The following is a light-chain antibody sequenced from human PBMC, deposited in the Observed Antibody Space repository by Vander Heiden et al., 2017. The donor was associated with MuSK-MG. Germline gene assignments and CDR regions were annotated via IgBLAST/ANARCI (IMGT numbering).Light chain of an antibody. CDR3: QSYDSSNHAVV. V-gene: IGLV6-57*03. J-gene: IGLJ2*01. CDR2: EDN. CDR1: SGSIASNY. Sequence: NFMLTQPHSVSESPGKTVTIPCTRSSGSIASNYVQWYQQRPGSAPTTVIYEDNQRPSGVPDRFSGSIDSSSNSASLTISGLKTEDEADYYCQSYDSSNHAVVFGGGTKLTVL.